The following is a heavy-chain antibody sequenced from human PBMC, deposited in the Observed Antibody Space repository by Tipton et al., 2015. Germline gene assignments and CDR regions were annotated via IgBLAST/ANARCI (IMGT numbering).Heavy chain of an antibody. CDR3: ARGQVLGGNSYYYFYGMDV. CDR2: TYYRSKWYN. J-gene: IGHJ6*02. D-gene: IGHD2-15*01. Sequence: GLVKPSQTLSLTCGISGDSVYSNSAAWHWIRQSPSRGLEWLGRTYYRSKWYNDYAVSVKSRVTINPDTSKNQFSLQLYSVTPEDTAVYYCARGQVLGGNSYYYFYGMDVWGQGTTVTVSS. V-gene: IGHV6-1*01. CDR1: GDSVYSNSAA.